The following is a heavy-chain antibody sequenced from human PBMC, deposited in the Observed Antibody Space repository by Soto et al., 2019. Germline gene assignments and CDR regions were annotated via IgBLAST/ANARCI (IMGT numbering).Heavy chain of an antibody. V-gene: IGHV3-33*01. CDR3: ASGDPDYYYYYGMDV. CDR1: GFTFSSYG. CDR2: IWYDGSNK. J-gene: IGHJ6*02. Sequence: ESGGGVVQPGRSLRLSCAASGFTFSSYGMHWVRQAPGKGLEWVAVIWYDGSNKYYADSVKGRFTISRDNSKNTLYLQMNSLRAEDTAVYYCASGDPDYYYYYGMDVWGQGTTVTVSS. D-gene: IGHD2-21*02.